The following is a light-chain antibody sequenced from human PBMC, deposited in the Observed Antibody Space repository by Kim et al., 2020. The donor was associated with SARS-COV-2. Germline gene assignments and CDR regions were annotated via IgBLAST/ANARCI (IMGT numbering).Light chain of an antibody. Sequence: SSELTQDPALSVALGQTVRITCQGDSLRNYYATWYQQKPGQAPVLVTYGKNNRPSGIPDRFSGSSSGNTASLTITGAQAEDEADYYCNSRDTSGFLVFGGGTKLTVL. CDR1: SLRNYY. CDR3: NSRDTSGFLV. J-gene: IGLJ2*01. V-gene: IGLV3-19*01. CDR2: GKN.